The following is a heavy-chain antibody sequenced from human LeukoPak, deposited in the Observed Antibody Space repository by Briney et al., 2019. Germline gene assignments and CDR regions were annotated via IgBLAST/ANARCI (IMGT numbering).Heavy chain of an antibody. V-gene: IGHV1-8*01. Sequence: ASVKVSCKASGYSFTSHDINWVRQATGQGLEWMGWMNPNSGNTGYAQKFQGRVSMTRDTSINTAYMELHSLRSEDTAVYYCARGYSPSLRTTGNDFWGQGTLVTVSS. CDR2: MNPNSGNT. CDR3: ARGYSPSLRTTGNDF. CDR1: GYSFTSHD. D-gene: IGHD1-1*01. J-gene: IGHJ4*02.